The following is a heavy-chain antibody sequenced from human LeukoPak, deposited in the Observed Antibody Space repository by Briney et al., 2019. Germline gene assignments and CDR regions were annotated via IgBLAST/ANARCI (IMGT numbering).Heavy chain of an antibody. Sequence: GGSLRLSCAASGFTFSSYSMNWVRQAPGKGLEWVSSISSSSSYIYYADSVKGRFTISRDNAKNSLYQQMNSLRAEDTAVYYCARDYTYYYDSSYYFDYWGQGTLVTVSS. V-gene: IGHV3-21*01. CDR2: ISSSSSYI. D-gene: IGHD3-22*01. CDR3: ARDYTYYYDSSYYFDY. J-gene: IGHJ4*02. CDR1: GFTFSSYS.